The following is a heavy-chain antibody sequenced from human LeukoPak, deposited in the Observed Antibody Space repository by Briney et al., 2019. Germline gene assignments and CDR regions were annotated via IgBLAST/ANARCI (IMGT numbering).Heavy chain of an antibody. CDR2: INAGNGNT. V-gene: IGHV1-3*01. D-gene: IGHD5-18*01. Sequence: ASVKVSCKASGYTFTSYAMHWVRQAPGQRLEWMGWINAGNGNTKYSQKFQGRVTITRDTSASTAYMELSSLRSEDTAVYYCAREPAMGPYYYYGMDVRGKGTTVTVSS. CDR1: GYTFTSYA. CDR3: AREPAMGPYYYYGMDV. J-gene: IGHJ6*04.